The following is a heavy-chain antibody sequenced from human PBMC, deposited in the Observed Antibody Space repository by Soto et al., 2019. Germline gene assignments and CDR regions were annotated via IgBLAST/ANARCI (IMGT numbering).Heavy chain of an antibody. J-gene: IGHJ4*02. D-gene: IGHD3-22*01. V-gene: IGHV1-69*13. CDR2: IIPIFGTA. Sequence: SVNVSGKASGGTFSSDAISWVRQAPGQGLEWMVGIIPIFGTANYAQKFQGRVTITADESTSTAYMELSSLRSEDTAVYYCARVPSYYYDSSGYPDYWGQGTQVIDSS. CDR3: ARVPSYYYDSSGYPDY. CDR1: GGTFSSDA.